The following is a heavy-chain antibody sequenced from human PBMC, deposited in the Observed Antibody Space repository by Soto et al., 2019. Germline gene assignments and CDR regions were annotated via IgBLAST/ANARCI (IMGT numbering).Heavy chain of an antibody. V-gene: IGHV3-7*01. CDR3: ARGSSQIGKVFSYYYYLDV. CDR2: IKQDGSEK. CDR1: GFTFSSYW. J-gene: IGHJ6*03. Sequence: GGSLRLSCAASGFTFSSYWMSWVLQAPWKGLEWVANIKQDGSEKYYVDSVKGRFTISRDNAKNSLYLQMNSLRAEDTAVYYCARGSSQIGKVFSYYYYLDVWGKGTTVTVSS. D-gene: IGHD6-6*01.